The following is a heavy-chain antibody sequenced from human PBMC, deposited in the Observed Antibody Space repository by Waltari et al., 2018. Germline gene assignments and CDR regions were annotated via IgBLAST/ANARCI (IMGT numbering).Heavy chain of an antibody. Sequence: EVQLVESGGGLIQPGGSLRLSCAASGFTVSSHSLNWVRQAPGKGLEWVSVIYSGGSTYYADSVKGRFTISRDNSKNTLYLQMNSLRAEDTAVYYCARGGYSSYWYFDLWGRGTLVTVSS. D-gene: IGHD4-4*01. V-gene: IGHV3-53*01. J-gene: IGHJ2*01. CDR1: GFTVSSHS. CDR2: IYSGGST. CDR3: ARGGYSSYWYFDL.